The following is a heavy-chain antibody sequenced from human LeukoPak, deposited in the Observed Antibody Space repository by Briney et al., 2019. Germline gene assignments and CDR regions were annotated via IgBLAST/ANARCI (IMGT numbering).Heavy chain of an antibody. V-gene: IGHV1-2*02. CDR2: IDPNSGGT. J-gene: IGHJ5*02. CDR1: GYTFTGYY. Sequence: ASVKVSCKASGYTFTGYYMHWVRQAPGQGLEWMGWIDPNSGGTNYAQKFQGRVTMTRDTSISTAYMELSRLRSDDTAVYYCAISSGWLGIGNLKYNWFDPWGQGTLVTVSS. D-gene: IGHD6-19*01. CDR3: AISSGWLGIGNLKYNWFDP.